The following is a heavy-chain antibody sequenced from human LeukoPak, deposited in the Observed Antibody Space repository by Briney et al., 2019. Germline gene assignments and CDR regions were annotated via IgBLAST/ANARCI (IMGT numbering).Heavy chain of an antibody. J-gene: IGHJ6*02. CDR1: EFTFSSYS. Sequence: GGSLRLPCAASEFTFSSYSMNWVRQAPGKGLEWVSSISSSSSYIYYADSVKGRFTISRDNAKNSLYLQMNSLRAEDTAVYYCAREDLEPPVLSHYGMDVWGQGTTVTVSS. CDR3: AREDLEPPVLSHYGMDV. D-gene: IGHD1-1*01. CDR2: ISSSSSYI. V-gene: IGHV3-21*01.